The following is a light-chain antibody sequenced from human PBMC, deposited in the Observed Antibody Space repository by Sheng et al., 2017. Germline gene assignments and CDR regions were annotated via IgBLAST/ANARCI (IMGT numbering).Light chain of an antibody. CDR2: KAS. CDR1: HNVSIW. V-gene: IGKV1-5*03. J-gene: IGKJ1*01. CDR3: QQYSSYGT. Sequence: IQITQSPSTVSASVGDRVVISCRASHNVSIWLAWYQQKSGKAPRLLIYKASNSVGGVPSRFSGSGSGTEFSLIISSLESDDFATYYCQQYSSYGTFGQGTKVEIK.